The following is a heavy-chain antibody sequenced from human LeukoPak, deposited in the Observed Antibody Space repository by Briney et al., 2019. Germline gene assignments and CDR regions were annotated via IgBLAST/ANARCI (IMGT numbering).Heavy chain of an antibody. CDR3: ARDGTSVMVNFDY. Sequence: AAGKVSCKASGYTFTDYYLYWVRQAPGQGLEWMGWINPNSGGTNYAQKFQGRVTMTRDTSISTAYMELSRLRSDDTAVYYCARDGTSVMVNFDYWGQGTLVTVSS. D-gene: IGHD5-18*01. J-gene: IGHJ4*02. V-gene: IGHV1-2*02. CDR1: GYTFTDYY. CDR2: INPNSGGT.